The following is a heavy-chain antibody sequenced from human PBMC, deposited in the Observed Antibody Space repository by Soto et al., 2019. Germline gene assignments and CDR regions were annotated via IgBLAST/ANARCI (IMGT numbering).Heavy chain of an antibody. Sequence: VQLVESGGGLVKPGGSLRLSCAASGFTFTNAWMTWVRQGPGKGLEWVGRIKSKSDGGTIDYAAPVKGRFTISRDDSKNTLYLQMNSLKSEDTAVYYCTTGPILRSLAAFDIWGQGTVVTVSS. J-gene: IGHJ3*02. CDR3: TTGPILRSLAAFDI. CDR2: IKSKSDGGTI. CDR1: GFTFTNAW. V-gene: IGHV3-15*01.